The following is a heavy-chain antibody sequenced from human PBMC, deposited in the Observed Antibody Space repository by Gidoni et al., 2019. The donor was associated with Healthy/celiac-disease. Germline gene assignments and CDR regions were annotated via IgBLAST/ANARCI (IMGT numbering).Heavy chain of an antibody. CDR3: TRDGGWLKYRDY. D-gene: IGHD2-8*01. J-gene: IGHJ4*02. V-gene: IGHV3-49*05. Sequence: EVQLVESVGGLVTPGRSLRLSCTPSGFTFGDYAMSWFRQGPVKGLEWVGFIRSKAYGGKKEYAVSVKGRFTISRDDSKSIAYLQMNSLKTEDTAVYYCTRDGGWLKYRDYWGQGTLVTVSS. CDR2: IRSKAYGGKK. CDR1: GFTFGDYA.